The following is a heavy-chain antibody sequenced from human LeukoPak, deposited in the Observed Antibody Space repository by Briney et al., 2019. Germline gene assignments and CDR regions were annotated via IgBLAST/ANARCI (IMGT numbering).Heavy chain of an antibody. V-gene: IGHV1-46*01. Sequence: ASVKVSCKASGYTFTSYSMHWVRQAPGQGLEWMGLINPSGGRTNYAQKFQGRVTMTRDTSTSTVYMELSSLRSEDTAVYYCARADVPRGLGYWGQGTLVTVSS. CDR2: INPSGGRT. CDR1: GYTFTSYS. CDR3: ARADVPRGLGY. D-gene: IGHD6-19*01. J-gene: IGHJ4*02.